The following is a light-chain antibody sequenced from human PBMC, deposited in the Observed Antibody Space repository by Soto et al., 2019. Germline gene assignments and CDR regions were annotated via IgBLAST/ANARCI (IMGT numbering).Light chain of an antibody. V-gene: IGKV1-39*01. CDR3: QQGYSPPFT. Sequence: DIQMNQTPSSLYAPVGDRVTITCRASQSISTFLNWYQQKPGKAPQLLIYGASRLQSGVPSRFSGSVSGTDFTLTISRLQPEDFASYYCQQGYSPPFTFGPGTKGDVK. CDR2: GAS. CDR1: QSISTF. J-gene: IGKJ3*01.